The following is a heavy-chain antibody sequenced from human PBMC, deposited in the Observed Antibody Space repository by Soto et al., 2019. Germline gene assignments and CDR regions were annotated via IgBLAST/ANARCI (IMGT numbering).Heavy chain of an antibody. CDR3: ARLQLAAAALYYYYGMDV. J-gene: IGHJ6*02. V-gene: IGHV1-3*01. D-gene: IGHD6-13*01. CDR1: GYTFTSYA. Sequence: ASVKVSCKASGYTFTSYAMHWVRQAPGQRLEWMGWINAGNGNTKYSQKFQGRVTITRDTSASTAYMELSSLRSEDTAVYYCARLQLAAAALYYYYGMDVWGQGTTVTV. CDR2: INAGNGNT.